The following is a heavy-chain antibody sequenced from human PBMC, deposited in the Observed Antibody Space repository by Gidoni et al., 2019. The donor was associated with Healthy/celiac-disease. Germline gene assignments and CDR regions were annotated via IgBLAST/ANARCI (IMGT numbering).Heavy chain of an antibody. CDR3: ARPKRAFTDYYGMDV. V-gene: IGHV1-2*02. CDR2: INPNSGGT. CDR1: GYTFTGYY. J-gene: IGHJ6*02. Sequence: QVQLVQSGAEVQKPGASVKVSCKASGYTFTGYYMHGGRQAPGQGLEWMGWINPNSGGTNYAQKFQGRVTMTRDTSISTAYMELSRLRSDDTAVYYCARPKRAFTDYYGMDVWGQGTTVTVSS.